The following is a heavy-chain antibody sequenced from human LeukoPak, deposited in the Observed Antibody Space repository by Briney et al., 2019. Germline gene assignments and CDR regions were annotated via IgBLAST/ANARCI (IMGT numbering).Heavy chain of an antibody. CDR2: INPNSGGT. Sequence: ASVKVSCKASGYTFTGYYMHWVRQAPGQGLEWMGWINPNSGGTNYAQKFQGRVTMTRDTSISTAYMELSRLGSDDTAVYYCARAFHYYDSSGYYLNYWGQGTLVTVSS. J-gene: IGHJ4*02. CDR1: GYTFTGYY. D-gene: IGHD3-22*01. CDR3: ARAFHYYDSSGYYLNY. V-gene: IGHV1-2*02.